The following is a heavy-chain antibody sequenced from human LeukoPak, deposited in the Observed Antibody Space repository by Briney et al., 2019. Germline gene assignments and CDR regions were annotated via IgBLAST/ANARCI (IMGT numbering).Heavy chain of an antibody. D-gene: IGHD2-2*01. CDR3: ARGVAPADY. Sequence: SETLSLTCAVSGYSISSGYYWGWIRQPPGKGLEWIGSIYHSGGTYYNPSLKSRVTISVDTSKNQFSLKLSSVTAADTAVYYCARGVAPADYWGQGTLVTVSS. J-gene: IGHJ4*02. CDR2: IYHSGGT. CDR1: GYSISSGYY. V-gene: IGHV4-38-2*01.